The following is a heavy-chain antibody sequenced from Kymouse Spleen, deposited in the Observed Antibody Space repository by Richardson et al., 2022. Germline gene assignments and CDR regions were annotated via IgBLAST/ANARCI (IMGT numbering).Heavy chain of an antibody. CDR1: GFTFDDYA. CDR2: ISWNSGSI. J-gene: IGHJ4*02. D-gene: IGHD6-19*01. V-gene: IGHV3-9*01. Sequence: EVQLVESGGGLVQPGRSLRLSCAASGFTFDDYAMHWVRQAPGKGLEWVSGISWNSGSIGYADSVKGRFTISRDNAKNSLYLQMNSLRAEDTALYYCAKALAVAGTYFDYWGQGTLVTVSS. CDR3: AKALAVAGTYFDY.